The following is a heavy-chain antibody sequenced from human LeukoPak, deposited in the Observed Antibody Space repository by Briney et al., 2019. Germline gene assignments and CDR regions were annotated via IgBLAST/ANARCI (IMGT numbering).Heavy chain of an antibody. D-gene: IGHD3-3*01. CDR3: ARDTRRYYDFWSDYSYNWFDP. V-gene: IGHV3-7*01. CDR1: GFTFSSYW. J-gene: IGHJ5*02. CDR2: IKQDGSEK. Sequence: GGSLRLSCAASGFTFSSYWMSWVRQAPGKGLEWVANIKQDGSEKYYVDSVKGRFTISRDNATNSLYLQMNSLRAEDTAVYYCARDTRRYYDFWSDYSYNWFDPWGQGTLVTVSS.